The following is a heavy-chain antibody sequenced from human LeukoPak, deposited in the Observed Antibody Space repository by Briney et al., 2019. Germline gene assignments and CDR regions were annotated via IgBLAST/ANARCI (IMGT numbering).Heavy chain of an antibody. V-gene: IGHV3-23*01. CDR2: ISDSGGST. Sequence: PGGSLRLSCAASGFTFSSYAMSWVRQAPGKGLEWVSAISDSGGSTYYADSVKGRFTISRDNSKNTLYLQMNSLRAEDTAVYYCAKVRGIAVAGTRGPIDYWGQGTLVTVSS. J-gene: IGHJ4*02. CDR3: AKVRGIAVAGTRGPIDY. CDR1: GFTFSSYA. D-gene: IGHD6-19*01.